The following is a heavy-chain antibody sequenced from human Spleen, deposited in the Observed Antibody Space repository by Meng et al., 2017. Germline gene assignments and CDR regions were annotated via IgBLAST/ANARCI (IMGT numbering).Heavy chain of an antibody. Sequence: GESLKISCAASGFTFSHYAMHWVRQAPGKGLEWVALTSYDGSKIYYTDSVKGRFTISRDNSQNTLYLQMNSLRPEDTAMYYCARDDTSGWYCFDYWGQGALVTSPQ. J-gene: IGHJ4*02. CDR3: ARDDTSGWYCFDY. D-gene: IGHD6-19*01. V-gene: IGHV3-30*04. CDR1: GFTFSHYA. CDR2: TSYDGSKI.